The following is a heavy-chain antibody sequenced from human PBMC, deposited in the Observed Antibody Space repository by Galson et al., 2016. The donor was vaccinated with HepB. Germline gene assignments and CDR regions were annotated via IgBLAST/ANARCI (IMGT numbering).Heavy chain of an antibody. CDR3: ARSSSGWFASDY. Sequence: SVKVSCKASGFNFNDYGIHWMRQAPGQGLEWMGWISAYNGDIRYAERLQGRVTMTTDTSTSTTYMELRSLRSDDTAVYYCARSSSGWFASDYWGQGTLITVSS. CDR2: ISAYNGDI. V-gene: IGHV1-18*01. CDR1: GFNFNDYG. J-gene: IGHJ4*02. D-gene: IGHD6-19*01.